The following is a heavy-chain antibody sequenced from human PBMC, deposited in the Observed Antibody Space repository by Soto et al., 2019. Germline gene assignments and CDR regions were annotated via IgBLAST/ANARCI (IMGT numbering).Heavy chain of an antibody. J-gene: IGHJ4*02. CDR3: ARAVAVPADFDY. V-gene: IGHV1-3*01. CDR2: NNAGNGNT. CDR1: TFSNYS. D-gene: IGHD6-19*01. Sequence: ASVKVSCKYTFSNYSLHWVRQAPGQRLEWMGCNNAGNGNTKYSQKFQGRVTITRDTSASTAYMELSSLRSEDTAVYYCARAVAVPADFDYWGQGTLVTVS.